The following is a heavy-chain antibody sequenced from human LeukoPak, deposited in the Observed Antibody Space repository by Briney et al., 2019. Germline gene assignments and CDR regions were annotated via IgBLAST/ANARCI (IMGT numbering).Heavy chain of an antibody. V-gene: IGHV4-59*01. J-gene: IGHJ4*02. Sequence: PSETLSLTCTVSGGSISSYYWNWIRQPPGKGPEWIGYIYRGSTNYNPSFESRVTISVDTSKNQFSLKLSSVTAADTAVYYCARGGDYEIDYWGQGILVTVSS. CDR3: ARGGDYEIDY. CDR2: IYRGST. CDR1: GGSISSYY. D-gene: IGHD4-17*01.